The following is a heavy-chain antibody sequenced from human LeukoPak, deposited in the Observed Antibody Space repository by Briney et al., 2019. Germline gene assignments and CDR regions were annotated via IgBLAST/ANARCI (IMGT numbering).Heavy chain of an antibody. CDR3: TTLSVMIYGVVSSF. V-gene: IGHV3-23*01. CDR1: GFTFSSYA. Sequence: GGSLRLSCAASGFTFSSYAMSWVRQAPGKGLEWVSAISGSGGSTYYADSVKGRFTISRDNSKNTLYLQMNSLKTEDTALYYCTTLSVMIYGVVSSFWGRGTLVTVSS. CDR2: ISGSGGST. D-gene: IGHD3-3*01. J-gene: IGHJ4*02.